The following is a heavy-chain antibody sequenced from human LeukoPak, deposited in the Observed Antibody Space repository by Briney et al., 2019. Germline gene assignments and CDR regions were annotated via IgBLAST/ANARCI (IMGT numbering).Heavy chain of an antibody. CDR1: GFTFSSYD. Sequence: GGSLRLSCAASGFTFSSYDMHWVRQATGKGLEWVSAIGTAGDTYYPGSVKGRFTISRENAKNSLYLQMNSLRAEDTAVYYCARERYSSSWDEFDYWGQGTLVTVSS. CDR3: ARERYSSSWDEFDY. V-gene: IGHV3-13*01. D-gene: IGHD6-13*01. J-gene: IGHJ4*02. CDR2: IGTAGDT.